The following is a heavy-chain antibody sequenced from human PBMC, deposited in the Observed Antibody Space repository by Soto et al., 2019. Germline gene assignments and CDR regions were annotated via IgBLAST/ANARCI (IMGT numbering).Heavy chain of an antibody. V-gene: IGHV4-30-4*01. CDR1: GDSISTPHYY. J-gene: IGHJ4*02. Sequence: SETLSLTFTVSGDSISTPHYYWSWIRQPPGKGLEWIGYIYYSGSTNYNPSLKSRVTISVDTSKNQFSLKLSSVTAADTAVYYCARTYYYGSGSYRRFDYWGQGTLVTVSS. CDR2: IYYSGST. D-gene: IGHD3-10*01. CDR3: ARTYYYGSGSYRRFDY.